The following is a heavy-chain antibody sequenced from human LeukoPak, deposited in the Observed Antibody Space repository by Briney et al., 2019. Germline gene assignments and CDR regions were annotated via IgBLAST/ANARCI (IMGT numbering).Heavy chain of an antibody. CDR1: GGSISSGGYY. J-gene: IGHJ4*02. CDR2: IYYSGST. V-gene: IGHV4-31*03. Sequence: PSETLSLTCTVSGGSISSGGYYWSWIRQHPGKGLEWIGYIYYSGSTYYNPSLKSRVTISLDTSKNQFSLKLSSVAAADTAVYYCARAAGTVYYFDYWGQETLVTVSS. D-gene: IGHD6-13*01. CDR3: ARAAGTVYYFDY.